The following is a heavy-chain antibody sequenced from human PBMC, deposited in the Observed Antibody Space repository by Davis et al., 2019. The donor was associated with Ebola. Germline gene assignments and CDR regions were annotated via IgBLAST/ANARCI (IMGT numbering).Heavy chain of an antibody. CDR1: GGSFNNHY. Sequence: PSETLSLTCTVSGGSFNNHYWSWVRQPPGKGLEWIGYIFQSGRTKYNPSLNSRVTISLETSRNQFSLNLYSVTAADTGVYYCAKGRGDIGFYYYGMDVWGQGTTVTVSS. V-gene: IGHV4-59*11. J-gene: IGHJ6*02. CDR2: IFQSGRT. D-gene: IGHD2-15*01. CDR3: AKGRGDIGFYYYGMDV.